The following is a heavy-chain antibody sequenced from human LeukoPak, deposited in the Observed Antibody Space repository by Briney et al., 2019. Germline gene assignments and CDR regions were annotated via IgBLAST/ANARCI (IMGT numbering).Heavy chain of an antibody. V-gene: IGHV3-64*01. CDR1: GFTFSSYA. D-gene: IGHD3-10*01. CDR2: ISSNGGST. CDR3: ARDLGVGSGGYYFDY. J-gene: IGHJ4*02. Sequence: QPGGSLRLSCAASGFTFSSYAMHWVRQAPGKGLEYVSAISSNGGSTYYANSVKGRFTISRDNSKNTLYLQMGSLRAEDMAVYYCARDLGVGSGGYYFDYWGQGTLVTVPS.